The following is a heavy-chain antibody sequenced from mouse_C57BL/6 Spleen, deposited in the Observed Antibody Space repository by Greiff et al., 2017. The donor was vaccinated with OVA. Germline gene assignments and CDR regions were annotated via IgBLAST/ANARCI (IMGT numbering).Heavy chain of an antibody. CDR2: INYDGSST. CDR3: ARGYYGPPFDY. V-gene: IGHV5-16*01. Sequence: EVKVVESEGGLVQPGSSMKLSCTASGFTFSDYYMAWVRQVPEKGLEWVANINYDGSSTYYLDSLKSRFIISRDNAKNILYLQMSSLKSEDTATYYCARGYYGPPFDYWGQGTTLTVSS. CDR1: GFTFSDYY. D-gene: IGHD1-1*01. J-gene: IGHJ2*01.